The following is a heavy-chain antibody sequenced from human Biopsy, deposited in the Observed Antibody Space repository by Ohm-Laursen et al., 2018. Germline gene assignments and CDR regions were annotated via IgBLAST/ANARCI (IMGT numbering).Heavy chain of an antibody. CDR3: AGLFRLDDYWNDDPPDGFDV. Sequence: GTLSLTCTVSGGSFTGHYWSWIRQPPGKGLEWIGYISDTGTTNYNPSLRGRVAMSVDTSKNQFSLQLTSVTAADTAMFFCAGLFRLDDYWNDDPPDGFDVWGQGTMVTVSS. J-gene: IGHJ3*01. D-gene: IGHD3-3*01. V-gene: IGHV4-59*11. CDR1: GGSFTGHY. CDR2: ISDTGTT.